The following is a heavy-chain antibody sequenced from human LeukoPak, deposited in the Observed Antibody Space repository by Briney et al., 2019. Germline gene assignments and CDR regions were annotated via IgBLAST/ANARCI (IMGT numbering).Heavy chain of an antibody. V-gene: IGHV5-51*01. Sequence: GESLKISCKGSGYSFTSYWIGWVRQMPGKGLEWMGIIYPGDSDTRYSPSFQGQVTISADKSISTAYLQWSSLKASDTAVYYCARAMVRGVNWENYYYYYMDVWGKGTTVTVSS. J-gene: IGHJ6*03. CDR2: IYPGDSDT. CDR1: GYSFTSYW. CDR3: ARAMVRGVNWENYYYYYMDV. D-gene: IGHD3-10*01.